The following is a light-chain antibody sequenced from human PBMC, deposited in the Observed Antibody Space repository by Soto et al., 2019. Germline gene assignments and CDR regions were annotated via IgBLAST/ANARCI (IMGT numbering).Light chain of an antibody. CDR3: QQRSNWPPIT. V-gene: IGKV3-11*01. CDR1: QSVSSN. J-gene: IGKJ5*01. CDR2: GAS. Sequence: EIVMTLSPDTLSVSQGERATLSCRASQSVSSNLAWYQQKPGQAPRPLIYGASTRATGIPDRFSGSGSGTDFTLTISSLEPEDFAVYYCQQRSNWPPITFGQGTRLEI.